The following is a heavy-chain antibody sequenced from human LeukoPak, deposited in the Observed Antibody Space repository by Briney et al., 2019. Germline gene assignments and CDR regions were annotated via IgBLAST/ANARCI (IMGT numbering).Heavy chain of an antibody. V-gene: IGHV1-46*01. CDR1: RYTFTTYY. CDR2: INPSGGST. J-gene: IGHJ1*01. D-gene: IGHD5-24*01. CDR3: ATCRDGYNSEYFEH. Sequence: AASVNVSCMSSRYTFTTYYIHWVRQAPGQGLEWMEIINPSGGSTSNAERFQGRVTMPRDTSTSTVYLELSSLRSEDTAVYYCATCRDGYNSEYFEHWGQGTMVSVSS.